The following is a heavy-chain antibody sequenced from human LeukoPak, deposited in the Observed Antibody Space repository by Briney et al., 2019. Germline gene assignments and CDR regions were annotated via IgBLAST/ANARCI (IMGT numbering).Heavy chain of an antibody. CDR2: ISYDGSNK. CDR1: GFTFGSYA. D-gene: IGHD1-26*01. CDR3: ARDGFDSGSYSIAEYFQH. V-gene: IGHV3-30-3*01. Sequence: GGSLRLSCAASGFTFGSYAMHWVRQTPGKGLEWVAVISYDGSNKYYADSVKGRFTISRDNSKNTLYLQMNSLRAEDTAVYYCARDGFDSGSYSIAEYFQHWGQGTLVTVSS. J-gene: IGHJ1*01.